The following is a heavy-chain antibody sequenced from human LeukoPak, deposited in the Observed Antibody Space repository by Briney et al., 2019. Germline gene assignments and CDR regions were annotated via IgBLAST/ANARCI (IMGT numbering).Heavy chain of an antibody. Sequence: GGSLRLSCAASGFTFSNYWMNWVRQAPGKGLEWVANIKQDGSERYYVDSVKGRFTISRDNAKNSLYLQMNSLRAEDTAIYYCARDNGFAYWGQGTLDTVSS. CDR1: GFTFSNYW. V-gene: IGHV3-7*01. CDR2: IKQDGSER. J-gene: IGHJ4*02. CDR3: ARDNGFAY.